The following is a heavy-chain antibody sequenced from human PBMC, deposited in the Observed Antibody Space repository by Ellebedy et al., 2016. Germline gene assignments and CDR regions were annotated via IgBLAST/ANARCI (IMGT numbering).Heavy chain of an antibody. V-gene: IGHV3-23*01. CDR1: GFTFSSYA. CDR2: FGGSGGST. D-gene: IGHD3-22*01. J-gene: IGHJ4*02. Sequence: GGSLRLXXAASGFTFSSYAMSWVRQAPGKGLEWVSAFGGSGGSTYYSDSGKGRFTISRDNSKNTLYLQMNSLRAEDTAVYYCAKSEVHSSGDFYYFDSWGQGTQVTVSS. CDR3: AKSEVHSSGDFYYFDS.